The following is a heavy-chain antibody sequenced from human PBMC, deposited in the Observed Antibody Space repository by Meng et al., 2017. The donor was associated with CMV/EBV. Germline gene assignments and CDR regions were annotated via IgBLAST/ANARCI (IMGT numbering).Heavy chain of an antibody. CDR2: IYYSGST. Sequence: SETLSLTCTVSGGSISSYYWSWIRQPPGKGLEWIGYIYYSGSTNYNPSLKSRVTISVDTSKNQFSLKLSSVTAADTAVYYCARQWLLSHFDHWGQGTLVTVSS. V-gene: IGHV4-59*01. D-gene: IGHD3-3*01. CDR3: ARQWLLSHFDH. J-gene: IGHJ4*02. CDR1: GGSISSYY.